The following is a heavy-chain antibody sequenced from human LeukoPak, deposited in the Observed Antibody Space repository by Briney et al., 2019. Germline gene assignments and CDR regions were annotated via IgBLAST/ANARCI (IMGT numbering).Heavy chain of an antibody. CDR2: IYSASST. CDR3: ARDLSPWETRNPDAFDI. J-gene: IGHJ3*02. CDR1: GFTVSSNY. V-gene: IGHV3-53*01. D-gene: IGHD1-14*01. Sequence: GGSLRLSCAASGFTVSSNYMSWVRQAPGKGLEWVSVIYSASSTYYADSVKGRFSISRDNSKNTLYLQMNSLRVEDTAVYYCARDLSPWETRNPDAFDIWGQGTMVTVSS.